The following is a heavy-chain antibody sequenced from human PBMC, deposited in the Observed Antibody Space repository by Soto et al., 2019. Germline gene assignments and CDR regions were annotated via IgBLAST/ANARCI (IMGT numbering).Heavy chain of an antibody. J-gene: IGHJ6*02. V-gene: IGHV3-30*18. CDR2: ISYDGSNK. Sequence: PGGSLRLSSAASGFTFSSYGMHWVRQAPGTGLEWVAVISYDGSNKYYADSVKGRFTISRDNSKNTLYLQMSSLRAEDTAVYYCAKDLGYCTNGVCYTGYYYGMDVWGQGTTVTVSS. CDR3: AKDLGYCTNGVCYTGYYYGMDV. D-gene: IGHD2-8*01. CDR1: GFTFSSYG.